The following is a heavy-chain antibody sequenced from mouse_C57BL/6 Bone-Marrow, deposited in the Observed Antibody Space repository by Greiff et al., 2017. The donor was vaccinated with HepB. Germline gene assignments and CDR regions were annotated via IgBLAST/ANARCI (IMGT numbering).Heavy chain of an antibody. V-gene: IGHV1-64*01. Sequence: QVQLQQPGAELVKPGASVKLSCKASGYPFTSYWMHWVNQRPGQGLEWIGMIHPNSGSTNYNEKFKSKATLTVDKSSSTAYMQLSSLTSEDSAVYYCARSGGTSFAYWGQGTLVTVSA. CDR1: GYPFTSYW. CDR3: ARSGGTSFAY. D-gene: IGHD3-1*01. CDR2: IHPNSGST. J-gene: IGHJ3*01.